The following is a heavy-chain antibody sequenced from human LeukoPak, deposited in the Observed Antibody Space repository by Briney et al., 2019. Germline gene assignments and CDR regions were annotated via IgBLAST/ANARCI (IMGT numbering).Heavy chain of an antibody. CDR1: GGTFSSYA. CDR2: IIPILGIA. Sequence: SVKVSCKASGGTFSSYAISWVRQAPGQGLEWMGRIIPILGIANYAQKFQGRVTMTRDTSTSTVYMELSSLRSEDSAVYYCARDLREGLDYYYGMDVWGQGTTVTVSS. J-gene: IGHJ6*02. CDR3: ARDLREGLDYYYGMDV. V-gene: IGHV1-69*04. D-gene: IGHD4-17*01.